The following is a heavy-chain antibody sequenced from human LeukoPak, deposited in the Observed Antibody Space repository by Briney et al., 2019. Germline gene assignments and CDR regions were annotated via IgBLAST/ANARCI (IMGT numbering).Heavy chain of an antibody. V-gene: IGHV4-34*01. CDR2: IYYSGST. CDR1: GGSFSGYN. CDR3: ARHGRLAVRTSSFDY. D-gene: IGHD4-17*01. J-gene: IGHJ4*02. Sequence: SETLSLTCAVYGGSFSGYNWSWIRQPPGKGLEWIGSIYYSGSTYYNPSLKSRVTISVDTSKNQFSLKLSSVTAADTAVYYCARHGRLAVRTSSFDYWGQGTLVTVSS.